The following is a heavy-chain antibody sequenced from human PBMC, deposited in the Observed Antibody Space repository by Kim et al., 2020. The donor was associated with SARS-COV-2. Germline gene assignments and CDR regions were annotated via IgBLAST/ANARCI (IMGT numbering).Heavy chain of an antibody. Sequence: SETLSLTCTVSGGSISSSSYYWGWIRQPPGKGLEWIGSIYYSGSTYYNPSLKSRVTISVDTSKNQFSLKLSSVTAADTAVYYCARHESDEDDGSSSWYEVWEGFDYWGQGTLVTVSS. J-gene: IGHJ4*02. D-gene: IGHD6-13*01. CDR2: IYYSGST. CDR3: ARHESDEDDGSSSWYEVWEGFDY. V-gene: IGHV4-39*01. CDR1: GGSISSSSYY.